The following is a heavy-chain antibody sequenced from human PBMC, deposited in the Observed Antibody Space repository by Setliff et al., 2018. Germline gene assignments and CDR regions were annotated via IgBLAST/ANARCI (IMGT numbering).Heavy chain of an antibody. D-gene: IGHD3-16*01. J-gene: IGHJ5*01. Sequence: SVKVSCKSSGRTFSSSGITWVRQPPGQGLQWLGRFIPILGATNYAQNFQGRVTITADESTSTGYMELRSLRSDDTAVYYCARELRSPYWHLDSWGQGTQVTVSS. CDR3: ARELRSPYWHLDS. CDR2: FIPILGAT. V-gene: IGHV1-69*13. CDR1: GRTFSSSG.